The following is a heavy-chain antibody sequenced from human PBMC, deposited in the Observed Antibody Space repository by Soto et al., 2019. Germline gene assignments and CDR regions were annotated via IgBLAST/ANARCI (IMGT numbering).Heavy chain of an antibody. CDR1: GFTYSSND. V-gene: IGHV3-23*01. D-gene: IGHD3-16*01. CDR2: IRGSGGST. Sequence: EVQLLESGGGLVQPGGSLRLSCAASGFTYSSNDMSWVRQAPGKGLEWVSTIRGSGGSTDYADSVKGRFTISRDNSKNTLYLQMTSLRVEDTALYYCAKNRGNYDSWGQGTLVTVSS. J-gene: IGHJ5*02. CDR3: AKNRGNYDS.